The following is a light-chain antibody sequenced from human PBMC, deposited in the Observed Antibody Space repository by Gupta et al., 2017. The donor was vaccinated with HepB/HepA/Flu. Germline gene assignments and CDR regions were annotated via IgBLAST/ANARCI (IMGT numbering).Light chain of an antibody. V-gene: IGKV3-11*01. J-gene: IGKJ4*01. CDR3: QQRSDWPLT. CDR2: DAS. CDR1: QSVNSF. Sequence: EIVLTQSPPTLSLSPGERATLSCRASQSVNSFLAWYQQKPGQAPRLLIYDASKRATGIPARFSGSGSGTDFTLSISSLEPEDFAVYYCQQRSDWPLTFGGGTKVEI.